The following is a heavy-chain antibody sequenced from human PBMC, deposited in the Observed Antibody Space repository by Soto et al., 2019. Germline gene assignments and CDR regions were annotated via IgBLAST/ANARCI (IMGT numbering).Heavy chain of an antibody. CDR2: IYDVGTT. J-gene: IGHJ5*02. CDR1: GDSIKDYY. D-gene: IGHD3-16*01. CDR3: ARMSGGSSLGYWFDP. V-gene: IGHV4-59*08. Sequence: SETLSLTCTVSGDSIKDYYWTWIRQPPGRRLEWIAYIYDVGTTNYNPSLKNRVYISVDTSKNQFSLRLNSVIAADTAVYYCARMSGGSSLGYWFDPWGQGTLVTVSS.